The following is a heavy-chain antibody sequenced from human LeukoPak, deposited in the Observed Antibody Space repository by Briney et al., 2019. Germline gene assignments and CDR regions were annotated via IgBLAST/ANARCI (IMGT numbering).Heavy chain of an antibody. V-gene: IGHV4-34*01. CDR2: INHSGST. CDR3: ARPYGSGRPYYYYMDV. Sequence: SETLSLTCAVYGGSFSGYYWSWIRQPPGKGLEWIGEINHSGSTNYNPSLKSRATISVDTSKNQFSLKLSSVTAADTAVYYCARPYGSGRPYYYYMDVWGKGTTVTISS. CDR1: GGSFSGYY. J-gene: IGHJ6*03. D-gene: IGHD3-10*01.